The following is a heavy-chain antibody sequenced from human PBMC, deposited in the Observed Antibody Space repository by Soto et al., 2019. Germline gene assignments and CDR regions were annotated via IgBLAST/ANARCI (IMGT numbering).Heavy chain of an antibody. CDR3: VKDESINWYSGHFRH. V-gene: IGHV3-9*01. Sequence: EVQLVESGGGLVQPGRSLRLSCAASGFTFDDYAMHWVRQVPGKGLEWVSGINWNSGSLGYGDSVKGLFARPRDNAKNSLPLRMNRPRPGDTAFYYCVKDESINWYSGHFRHWGQGTLVTVSS. CDR1: GFTFDDYA. J-gene: IGHJ1*01. CDR2: INWNSGSL. D-gene: IGHD6-13*01.